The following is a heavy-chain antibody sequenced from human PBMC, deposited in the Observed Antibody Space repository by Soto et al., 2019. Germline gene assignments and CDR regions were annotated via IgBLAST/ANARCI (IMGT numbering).Heavy chain of an antibody. CDR2: ISGSGGRT. Sequence: GGSLRLSCAASGFTFSNSAMTWVRQAQGEGLEWVSVISGSGGRTYYADSVKGRFTISRDNSKNTLYLQMNSLRAEDTAIYYCAKARDGYTYGSFDYWGQGTLVTVSS. J-gene: IGHJ4*02. V-gene: IGHV3-23*01. D-gene: IGHD5-18*01. CDR3: AKARDGYTYGSFDY. CDR1: GFTFSNSA.